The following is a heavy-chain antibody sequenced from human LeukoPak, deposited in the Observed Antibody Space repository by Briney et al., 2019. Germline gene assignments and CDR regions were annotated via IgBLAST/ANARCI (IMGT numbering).Heavy chain of an antibody. Sequence: ASVKVSCKASGYTFTSYYMHWVRQAPRQGLEWRGIINPSGGSTSYAQKFQGRVTMTRDTSTSTVYMELSSLRSEDTAVYYCARACGGDCYIELYYYYYGMDVWGQGTTVTVSS. CDR1: GYTFTSYY. CDR2: INPSGGST. J-gene: IGHJ6*02. D-gene: IGHD2-21*02. CDR3: ARACGGDCYIELYYYYYGMDV. V-gene: IGHV1-46*01.